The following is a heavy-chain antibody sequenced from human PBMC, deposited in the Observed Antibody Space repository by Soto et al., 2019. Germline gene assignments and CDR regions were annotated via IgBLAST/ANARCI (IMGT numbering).Heavy chain of an antibody. Sequence: LSLTCTVSAGSISSGGYSWSWIRQPPGKGLECIGYIYHSGSTYYNPSLKSRVTISVDRSKNQFSLKLSSVTAADTAVYYCARHMTTVTTVDYWGQGTLVNVSS. V-gene: IGHV4-30-2*01. D-gene: IGHD4-17*01. CDR3: ARHMTTVTTVDY. CDR1: AGSISSGGYS. CDR2: IYHSGST. J-gene: IGHJ4*02.